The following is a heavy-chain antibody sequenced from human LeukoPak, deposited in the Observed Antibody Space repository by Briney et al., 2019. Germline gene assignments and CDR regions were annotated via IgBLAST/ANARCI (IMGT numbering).Heavy chain of an antibody. CDR3: ARGRYYYGSGSYYKPPYYFDY. CDR2: IIPIFGTV. Sequence: SVKVSCKASGGTFSSYAISWVRQAPGQGLEWMGGIIPIFGTVNYAQKFQGRVTITADESTSTAYMELSSLRSEDTAVYYCARGRYYYGSGSYYKPPYYFDYWGQGTLVTVSS. D-gene: IGHD3-10*01. J-gene: IGHJ4*02. CDR1: GGTFSSYA. V-gene: IGHV1-69*13.